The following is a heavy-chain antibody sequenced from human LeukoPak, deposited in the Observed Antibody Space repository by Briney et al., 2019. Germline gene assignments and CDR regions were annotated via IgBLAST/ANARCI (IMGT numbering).Heavy chain of an antibody. CDR1: GGSMTSSNYF. Sequence: SETLSLTCTVSGGSMTSSNYFWSWIRQRPGKGLGWIGYFYNSGNIYYNPSLKSRVIFSADTSKNQFSLKLTSVTAADTAVYYCARGDPNITGNHDAFDIWGQGTVVTVSS. D-gene: IGHD1-20*01. CDR3: ARGDPNITGNHDAFDI. V-gene: IGHV4-31*03. CDR2: FYNSGNI. J-gene: IGHJ3*02.